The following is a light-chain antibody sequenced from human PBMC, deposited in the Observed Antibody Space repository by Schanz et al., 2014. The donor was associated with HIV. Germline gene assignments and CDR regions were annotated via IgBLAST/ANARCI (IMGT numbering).Light chain of an antibody. Sequence: EIVLTQSPGTLSLSPGERATLSCRASQTFRSSYLAWYQQKPGQAPSLLLYGASYRATGVPDRFSGSESGTEFTLTVSSLQSEDFAIYYCQQYNNWPGTFGQGTKVEIK. V-gene: IGKV3D-15*01. CDR2: GAS. CDR1: QTFRSSY. CDR3: QQYNNWPGT. J-gene: IGKJ1*01.